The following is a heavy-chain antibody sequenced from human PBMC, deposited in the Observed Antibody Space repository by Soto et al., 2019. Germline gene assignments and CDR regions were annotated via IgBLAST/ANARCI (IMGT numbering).Heavy chain of an antibody. CDR1: GGSISSSSYY. V-gene: IGHV4-39*01. J-gene: IGHJ4*02. CDR2: IYYSGTS. Sequence: SETLSLTCVVSGGSISSSSYYWGWIRQPPGKGLEWIGTIYYSGTSNYNPSLTGRVTISVDTSKNQFSLKLTSVTAADTAVYYCARHAIGVVVPAAIRNWGQGSLVTVSS. CDR3: ARHAIGVVVPAAIRN. D-gene: IGHD2-15*01.